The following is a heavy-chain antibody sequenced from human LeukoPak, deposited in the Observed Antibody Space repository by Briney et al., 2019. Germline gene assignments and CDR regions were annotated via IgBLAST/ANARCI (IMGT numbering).Heavy chain of an antibody. V-gene: IGHV1-69*04. CDR1: GGTFSSYA. CDR2: IIPTFGIA. J-gene: IGHJ6*02. D-gene: IGHD6-6*01. Sequence: SVKVSCKASGGTFSSYAISWVRQAPGQGLEWMGRIIPTFGIANYAQKFQGRVTITADKSTSTAYMELSSLRSEDTAVYYCAAQNSSSSYYYYGMDVWGQGTTVTVSS. CDR3: AAQNSSSSYYYYGMDV.